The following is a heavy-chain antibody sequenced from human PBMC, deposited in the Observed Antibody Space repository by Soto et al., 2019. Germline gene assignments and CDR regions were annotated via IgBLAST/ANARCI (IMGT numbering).Heavy chain of an antibody. CDR1: GYTFTSFY. V-gene: IGHV1-46*01. Sequence: QVQLVQSGAEVKKPGASVKVSCKASGYTFTSFYMHWVRQAPGQGLEWMGIINPSGTTTDYAQKFQGRVTITRDTSTGTNYMEPSSLTSEDTAVYYCAKPQIARHYYYGMEVWGQGTAVTVSS. CDR3: AKPQIARHYYYGMEV. J-gene: IGHJ6*02. CDR2: INPSGTTT.